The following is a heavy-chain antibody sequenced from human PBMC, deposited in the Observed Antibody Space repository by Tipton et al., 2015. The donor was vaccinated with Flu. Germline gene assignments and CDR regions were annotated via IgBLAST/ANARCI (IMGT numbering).Heavy chain of an antibody. V-gene: IGHV4-59*01. J-gene: IGHJ5*02. CDR1: GGSISSYY. CDR2: IYYTGSA. D-gene: IGHD4-11*01. CDR3: ARRDYSNYVSEPKNWFDP. Sequence: TLSLTCTVSGGSISSYYWNWIRQPPGKGLEWIGYIYYTGSANYNPSLKSRVTISVDTSKNQLSLKLTSVTAADTAVYYCARRDYSNYVSEPKNWFDPWGQGALVTVSS.